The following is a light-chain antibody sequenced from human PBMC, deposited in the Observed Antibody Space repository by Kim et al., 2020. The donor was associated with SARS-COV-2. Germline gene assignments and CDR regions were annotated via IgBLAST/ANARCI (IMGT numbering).Light chain of an antibody. CDR3: QQTYSTPYT. J-gene: IGKJ2*01. CDR1: QTIGTY. Sequence: DIQMTQSPSSLSASVGVRVTITCRTSQTIGTYLNWFQQKPGKAPKVLIYGASNLQSSVPSRFSGSRSGTDFTLTIISLQPEDFGNYFCQQTYSTPYTFGQGTKLEI. CDR2: GAS. V-gene: IGKV1-39*01.